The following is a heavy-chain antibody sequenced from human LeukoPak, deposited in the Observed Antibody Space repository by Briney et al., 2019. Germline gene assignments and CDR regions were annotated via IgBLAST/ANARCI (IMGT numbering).Heavy chain of an antibody. Sequence: GGSLRLSCVGSGFTFSSYHMNWVRQAPGKGLEWVSYISSSSSTIDYADSVKGRFTISRYNAKNSLYLQTNSLRAEDTAVYYCARAQYYSDSTGYYYLHYWGQGTLVTVSS. D-gene: IGHD3-22*01. CDR3: ARAQYYSDSTGYYYLHY. CDR2: ISSSSSTI. J-gene: IGHJ4*02. CDR1: GFTFSSYH. V-gene: IGHV3-48*01.